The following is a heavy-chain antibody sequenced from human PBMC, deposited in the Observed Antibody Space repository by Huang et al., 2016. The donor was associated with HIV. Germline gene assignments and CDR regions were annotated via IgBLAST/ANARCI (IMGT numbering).Heavy chain of an antibody. Sequence: QVQLGESGGGVVQPEKSLRLSCAASGFDFSSYAMNWVRQAPGKGPQLVAVISNDGNNMYHSASVKVRFIISRDKAKNTLYLQMNSLRGEDTASYYCARGGILGTSWYRPFDYWGQGTLVTVSS. J-gene: IGHJ4*02. D-gene: IGHD6-13*01. CDR1: GFDFSSYA. CDR2: ISNDGNNM. CDR3: ARGGILGTSWYRPFDY. V-gene: IGHV3-30-3*01.